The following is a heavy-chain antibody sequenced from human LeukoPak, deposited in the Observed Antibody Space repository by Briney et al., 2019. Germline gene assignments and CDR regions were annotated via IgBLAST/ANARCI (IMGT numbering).Heavy chain of an antibody. V-gene: IGHV4-4*07. J-gene: IGHJ4*02. CDR3: ASTTYYYDSSGYYFLDY. Sequence: SETLSLICTVSGDSISSYYWSWIRQPAGKGLEWIGHIYTSGSTNYNPSLKNRVTMSVDTSKNQFSLKLSSVTAADTAVYYCASTTYYYDSSGYYFLDYWGQGTLVTVSS. D-gene: IGHD3-22*01. CDR1: GDSISSYY. CDR2: IYTSGST.